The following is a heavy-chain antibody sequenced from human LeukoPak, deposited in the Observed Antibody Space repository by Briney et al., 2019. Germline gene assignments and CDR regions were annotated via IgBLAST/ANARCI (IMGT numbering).Heavy chain of an antibody. CDR3: ARVRGHDALDI. Sequence: SETLSLTCAVSGGSISSGGHSWSWIRQPPGKGLEWIGYIYHSGSTYYNPSLKGRVTISVDRSKNHFSLNLSSVTAADTAVYYCARVRGHDALDIWGQGTMVTVSS. V-gene: IGHV4-30-2*01. CDR2: IYHSGST. J-gene: IGHJ3*02. D-gene: IGHD3-10*01. CDR1: GGSISSGGHS.